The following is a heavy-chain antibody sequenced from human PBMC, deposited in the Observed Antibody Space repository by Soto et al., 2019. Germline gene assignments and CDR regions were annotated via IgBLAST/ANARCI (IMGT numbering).Heavy chain of an antibody. Sequence: PVGSLRLSCAASGFTFNNYDMHWVRQATGKGLEWVAVIGAAGDTHYPGSVKGRFTISRENGKNSVYLQMNSLRAGDTAIYYCARDSGYDLTQPGMDVWGQGTTVTVS. J-gene: IGHJ6*02. D-gene: IGHD5-12*01. CDR1: GFTFNNYD. V-gene: IGHV3-13*01. CDR2: IGAAGDT. CDR3: ARDSGYDLTQPGMDV.